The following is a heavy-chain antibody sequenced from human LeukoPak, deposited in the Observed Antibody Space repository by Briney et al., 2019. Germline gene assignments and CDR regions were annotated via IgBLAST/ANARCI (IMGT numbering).Heavy chain of an antibody. J-gene: IGHJ4*02. Sequence: GESLKISCKGSGYSFTNYWIGWVRQTPGKGLEWMGIIYPGDSDTRYSPSFQGQVTTSADKSFSTAYLQWSSLKASDTAIYYCARGMTSFDYWAQGTLVTVSS. CDR3: ARGMTSFDY. CDR1: GYSFTNYW. CDR2: IYPGDSDT. V-gene: IGHV5-51*01. D-gene: IGHD1-14*01.